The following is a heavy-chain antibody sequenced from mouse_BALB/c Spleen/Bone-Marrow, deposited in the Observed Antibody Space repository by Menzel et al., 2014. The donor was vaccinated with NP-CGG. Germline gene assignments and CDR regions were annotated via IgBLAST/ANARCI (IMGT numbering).Heavy chain of an antibody. CDR1: GFTFRSFG. J-gene: IGHJ2*01. Sequence: DVNLEVSGGGLVQPGGSRKLSCAASGFTFRSFGMHWARQAPEKGLEWVAYISGGTSTIYYADTVKGRFTISRDNPNNTLFLQMTSLRSEDTAMYYCVRGGYYVPSYFDSWGQGTTLTVSS. CDR3: VRGGYYVPSYFDS. CDR2: ISGGTSTI. D-gene: IGHD2-3*01. V-gene: IGHV5-17*02.